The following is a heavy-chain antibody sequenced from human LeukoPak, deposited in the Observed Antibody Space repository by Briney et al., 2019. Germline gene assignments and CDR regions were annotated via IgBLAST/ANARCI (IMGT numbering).Heavy chain of an antibody. CDR3: TAPTRGGAFDI. D-gene: IGHD3-10*01. J-gene: IGHJ3*02. CDR1: GGTFSSYA. Sequence: ASVKVSCKASGGTFSSYAISWVRQAPGQGLEWMGGIIPIFGTANYAQKFQGRVTITTDESTSTAYMELSSLRSEDTAVYYCTAPTRGGAFDIWGQGTMVTVSS. CDR2: IIPIFGTA. V-gene: IGHV1-69*05.